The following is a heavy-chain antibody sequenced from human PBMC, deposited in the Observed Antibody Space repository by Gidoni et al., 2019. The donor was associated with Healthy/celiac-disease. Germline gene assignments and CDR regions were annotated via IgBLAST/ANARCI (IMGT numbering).Heavy chain of an antibody. CDR3: AREGEDCSGGSCYGDNYYYYYGMDV. CDR1: GGSISSYS. CDR2: IYYSGST. Sequence: QVQLQESGPGLVQPSEPLSLTCTVSGGSISSYSWSLIRPPPGKGLEWIVYIYYSGSTNYNPSLKSRVTISVDTSKNQFSLKLSSVTAADTAVYYCAREGEDCSGGSCYGDNYYYYYGMDVWGQGTTVTVSS. D-gene: IGHD2-15*01. J-gene: IGHJ6*02. V-gene: IGHV4-59*01.